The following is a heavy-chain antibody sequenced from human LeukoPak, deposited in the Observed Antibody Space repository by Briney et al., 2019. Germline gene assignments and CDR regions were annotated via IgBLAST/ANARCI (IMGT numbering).Heavy chain of an antibody. CDR2: IYYSGST. CDR3: ARLDGAVAADY. J-gene: IGHJ4*02. CDR1: GGSISSYY. D-gene: IGHD6-19*01. Sequence: SETLSLTCTVSGGSISSYYWSWIRQPPGKGLEWIGYIYYSGSTNYNPSLKSRVTISVDTSKNQFSLKLSSVTAADTAVCYCARLDGAVAADYWGQGTLVTVSS. V-gene: IGHV4-59*08.